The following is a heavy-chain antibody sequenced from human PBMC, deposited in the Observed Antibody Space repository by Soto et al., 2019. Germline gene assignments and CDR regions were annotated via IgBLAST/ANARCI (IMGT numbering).Heavy chain of an antibody. J-gene: IGHJ6*02. D-gene: IGHD3-10*01. Sequence: ITLKESGPTLVKPTQTLTLTCTFSGFSLNTGGVGVGWVRQPRGKAMEWLALIYWDDDERYRPSLRSRLNITXDXTXNXXVLTMTNMDPEDPATYYCVRNWRYYGGDYYYGMDAWGQGTTVTVSS. CDR3: VRNWRYYGGDYYYGMDA. V-gene: IGHV2-5*02. CDR1: GFSLNTGGVG. CDR2: IYWDDDE.